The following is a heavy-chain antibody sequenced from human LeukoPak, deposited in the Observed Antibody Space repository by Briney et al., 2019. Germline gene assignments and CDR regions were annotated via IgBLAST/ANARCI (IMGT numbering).Heavy chain of an antibody. Sequence: SVKVSCKASGGTFSSYAISWVRQAPGQGLEWMGGIIPIFGTANYAQKFQGRVTITADKSTSTAYMELSSLRSEDTAVYYCATTAAGYYYDSSGYAAFDIWGQGTMVTVSS. CDR1: GGTFSSYA. D-gene: IGHD3-22*01. V-gene: IGHV1-69*06. J-gene: IGHJ3*02. CDR3: ATTAAGYYYDSSGYAAFDI. CDR2: IIPIFGTA.